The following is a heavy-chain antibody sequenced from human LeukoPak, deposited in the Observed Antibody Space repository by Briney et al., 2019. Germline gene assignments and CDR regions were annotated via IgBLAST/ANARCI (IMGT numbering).Heavy chain of an antibody. V-gene: IGHV3-7*01. CDR3: ARAGAATEFDY. J-gene: IGHJ4*02. D-gene: IGHD1-26*01. Sequence: GGSLRLSCAASGFTFSSYWMSWVRQAPGKGLEWVANIKQDGSEKDYVDSVKGRFTISRDNAKNSLYLQMNSLRAEDTAVYCCARAGAATEFDYWGQGTLVTVSS. CDR2: IKQDGSEK. CDR1: GFTFSSYW.